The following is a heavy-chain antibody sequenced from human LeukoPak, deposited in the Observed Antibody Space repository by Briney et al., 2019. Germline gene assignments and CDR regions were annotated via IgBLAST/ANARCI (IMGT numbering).Heavy chain of an antibody. CDR1: GFTFSTYA. CDR2: ISSSGSTI. D-gene: IGHD6-19*01. J-gene: IGHJ6*03. Sequence: LAGGPLRLSCAPSGFTFSTYAMNWVRQAPGKGLEWVSYISSSGSTIYYADSVKGRFTISRDNAKNSLYLQMNSLRAEDTAVYYCARGGTSSGWERYYYYYYYMDVWGKGTTVTISS. CDR3: ARGGTSSGWERYYYYYYYMDV. V-gene: IGHV3-48*03.